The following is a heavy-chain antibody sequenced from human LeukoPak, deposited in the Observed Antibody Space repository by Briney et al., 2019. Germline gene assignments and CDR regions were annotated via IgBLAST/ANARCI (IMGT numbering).Heavy chain of an antibody. CDR1: GYTFTSYG. Sequence: GASVKVSCKASGYTFTSYGITWVRQAPGQGLEWMGWISAYNGNTNYAQKLQGRVTMTRNTSISTAYMELSSLRSEDTAVYYCARASDILTGPNWFDPWGQGTLVTVSS. D-gene: IGHD3-9*01. CDR2: ISAYNGNT. CDR3: ARASDILTGPNWFDP. J-gene: IGHJ5*02. V-gene: IGHV1-18*01.